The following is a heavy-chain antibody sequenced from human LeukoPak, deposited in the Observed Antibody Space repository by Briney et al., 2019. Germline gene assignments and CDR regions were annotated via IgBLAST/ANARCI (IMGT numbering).Heavy chain of an antibody. CDR1: GFTFSSYA. CDR3: ARGGIAGRPVYYYYMDV. CDR2: ISALSTYI. V-gene: IGHV3-21*01. D-gene: IGHD6-6*01. J-gene: IGHJ6*03. Sequence: GGSLRLSCAASGFTFSSYAMHWVRQAPGKGLEWVSSISALSTYISYADSVKGRFTISRDNVEKSAYLELSGLTAHDTAIYYCARGGIAGRPVYYYYMDVWGKGTTVTVSS.